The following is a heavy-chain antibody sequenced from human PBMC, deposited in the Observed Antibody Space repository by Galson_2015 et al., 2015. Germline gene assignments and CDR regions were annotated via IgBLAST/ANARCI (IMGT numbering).Heavy chain of an antibody. CDR2: ISWNGGST. D-gene: IGHD3-10*01. Sequence: SLRLSCAVSGFTFADYRMYWVRHAPGKGLEWVSLISWNGGSTNYADSVKGRFTISRDNSKNSLYLQMNSLRTEDTAFYYCAKGQRRVSMATLDYWGQGTLVTVSS. CDR3: AKGQRRVSMATLDY. V-gene: IGHV3-43*01. J-gene: IGHJ4*02. CDR1: GFTFADYR.